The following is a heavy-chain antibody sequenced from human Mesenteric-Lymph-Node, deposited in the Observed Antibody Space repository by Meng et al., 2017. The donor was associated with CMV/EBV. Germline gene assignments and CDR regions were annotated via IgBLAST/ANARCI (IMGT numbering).Heavy chain of an antibody. J-gene: IGHJ4*02. Sequence: GGSLRLSCTASGFTFGDYAMAWVRQAPGKGLEWVSYIRSKVYGGTTEHAASVKGRFTISRDDSKNIAYLQMNSLKTEDTAVYYCTTYLGRARFDSWGQGTLVTVSS. V-gene: IGHV3-49*04. D-gene: IGHD2/OR15-2a*01. CDR2: IRSKVYGGTT. CDR3: TTYLGRARFDS. CDR1: GFTFGDYA.